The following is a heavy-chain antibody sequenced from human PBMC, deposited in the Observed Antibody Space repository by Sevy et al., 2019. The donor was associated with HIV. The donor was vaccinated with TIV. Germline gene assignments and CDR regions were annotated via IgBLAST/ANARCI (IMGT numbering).Heavy chain of an antibody. Sequence: GGYLRLSCAASGFTFSRYGIHWVRQAPGKGLEWLAVISYDGSNKYYRDSVEVRFTISRDNSKNTLYLQMNSLRVEDAAVYYCAKNSATVTPFYAFDMWGQGTMVTVSS. J-gene: IGHJ3*02. CDR1: GFTFSRYG. D-gene: IGHD4-17*01. V-gene: IGHV3-30*18. CDR3: AKNSATVTPFYAFDM. CDR2: ISYDGSNK.